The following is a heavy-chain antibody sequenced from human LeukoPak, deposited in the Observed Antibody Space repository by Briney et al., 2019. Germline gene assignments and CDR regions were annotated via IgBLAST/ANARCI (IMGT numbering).Heavy chain of an antibody. V-gene: IGHV3-30-3*01. CDR3: ARDASSGGGFDC. CDR2: ISYDGSNK. CDR1: GFTFSSYA. D-gene: IGHD3-10*01. J-gene: IGHJ4*02. Sequence: GGSLRLSCAASGFTFSSYAMHWVRQAPGKGLEWVAVISYDGSNKYYADSVKGRFTISRDNSKNTLYLQMNSLRAEDTAVYYCARDASSGGGFDCGGQGPLVTVS.